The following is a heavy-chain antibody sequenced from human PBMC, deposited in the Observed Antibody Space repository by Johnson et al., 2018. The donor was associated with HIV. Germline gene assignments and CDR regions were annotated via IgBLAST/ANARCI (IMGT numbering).Heavy chain of an antibody. CDR2: ISWNSGSI. CDR1: GFTFDDYA. CDR3: AGLIAAVDS. J-gene: IGHJ3*02. Sequence: VQLVESGGGLVQSGRSLRLSCAASGFTFDDYAMHWVRQAPGKGLEWVSGISWNSGSIGYADSVKGRFTVSRDNSKNTLSVQMNNLKPEDTAVYYCAGLIAAVDSWGQGTMVTVSS. V-gene: IGHV3-9*01. D-gene: IGHD6-6*01.